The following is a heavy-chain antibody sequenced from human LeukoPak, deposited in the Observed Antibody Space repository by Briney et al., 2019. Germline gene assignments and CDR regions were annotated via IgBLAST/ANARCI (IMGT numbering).Heavy chain of an antibody. D-gene: IGHD3-9*01. V-gene: IGHV1-18*01. CDR1: GYTFNNYG. J-gene: IGHJ5*02. CDR2: VSSYNGDI. CDR3: AKDWHILTGRNCFDP. Sequence: ASVRVSCKASGYTFNNYGISWVRQAPGQGLEWMGWVSSYNGDINYAQKFQGRVTMSTDTSTSTAYMELRSLTFDDTAIYYCAKDWHILTGRNCFDPWGQGTLVTVSS.